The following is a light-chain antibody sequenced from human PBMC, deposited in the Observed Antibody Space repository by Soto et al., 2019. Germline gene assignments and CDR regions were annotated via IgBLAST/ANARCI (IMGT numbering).Light chain of an antibody. CDR1: SSDVGGYNY. J-gene: IGLJ1*01. V-gene: IGLV2-14*03. CDR2: DVT. CDR3: SSYTSDTTGV. Sequence: QSVLTQPASVSGSPGQSIAISCTGTSSDVGGYNYVSWYQQHPGKAHKLMIYDVTTRPSGVSNRFSGSKSGNTAALTISGLQAEDEADYYGSSYTSDTTGVFGTGTKLTVL.